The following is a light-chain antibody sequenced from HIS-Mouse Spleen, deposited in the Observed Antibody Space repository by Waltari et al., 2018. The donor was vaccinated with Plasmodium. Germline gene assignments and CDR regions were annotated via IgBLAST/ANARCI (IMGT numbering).Light chain of an antibody. CDR2: WAS. V-gene: IGKV4-1*01. Sequence: DIVMTQSPDSLAVSLGERATINCKSRQSVLYSSNNKNYLAWYQQKPGQPPKLLIYWASTLESGVPDRFSGSGSVTDFTLTISSLQAEDVAVYYCQQYYSTPYTFGQGTKLEIK. J-gene: IGKJ2*01. CDR3: QQYYSTPYT. CDR1: QSVLYSSNNKNY.